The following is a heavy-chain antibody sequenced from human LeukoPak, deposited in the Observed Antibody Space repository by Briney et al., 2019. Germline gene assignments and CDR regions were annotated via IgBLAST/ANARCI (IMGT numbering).Heavy chain of an antibody. V-gene: IGHV4-34*01. Sequence: SETLSLTCAVYGGSFSGYYWSWIRQPPGKGLEWIGKINHSGSTNYNPSLKSRVTMSVDTSKNQFSLKLSSVTAADTAVYYCARLNGSSRLFDYWGQGTLVTVSS. D-gene: IGHD1-26*01. CDR1: GGSFSGYY. J-gene: IGHJ4*02. CDR3: ARLNGSSRLFDY. CDR2: INHSGST.